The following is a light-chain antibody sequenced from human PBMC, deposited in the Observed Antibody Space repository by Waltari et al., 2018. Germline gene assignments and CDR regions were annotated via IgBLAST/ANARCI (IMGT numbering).Light chain of an antibody. CDR3: QSHEANHYVV. Sequence: NFMLTQPHSVSESPGKTVTISCTRSSGSIASNYVQWYQRRPGRVPTKGVDDENQSRSGVPDRFSGANDSSANSASLTIAGLRTEDEADYYGQSHEANHYVVVGGGTKVTVL. J-gene: IGLJ2*01. CDR1: SGSIASNY. CDR2: DEN. V-gene: IGLV6-57*03.